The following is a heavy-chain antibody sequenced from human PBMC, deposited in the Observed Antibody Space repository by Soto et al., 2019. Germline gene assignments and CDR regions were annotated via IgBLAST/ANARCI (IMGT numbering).Heavy chain of an antibody. CDR3: AKDRLIAARPGWFDP. CDR2: ISGSGGST. D-gene: IGHD6-6*01. CDR1: GFTFSSYA. J-gene: IGHJ5*02. V-gene: IGHV3-23*01. Sequence: PGGSLRLSCAASGFTFSSYAMSWVRQAPGKGLEWVSAISGSGGSTYYADSVKGRFTISRDNSKNTLYLQMNSLRPEDTAVYYCAKDRLIAARPGWFDPWGQGTLVTVSS.